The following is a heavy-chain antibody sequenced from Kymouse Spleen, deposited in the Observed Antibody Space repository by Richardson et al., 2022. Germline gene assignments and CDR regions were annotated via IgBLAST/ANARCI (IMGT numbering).Heavy chain of an antibody. CDR3: ARWTPYSSGWFDY. J-gene: IGHJ4*02. CDR2: IYYSGST. Sequence: QLQLQESGPGLVKPSETLSLTCTVSGGSISSSSYYWGWIRQPPGKGLEWIGSIYYSGSTYYNPSLKSRVTISVDTSKNQFSLKLSSVTAADTAVYYCARWTPYSSGWFDYWGQGTLVTVSS. V-gene: IGHV4-39*01. D-gene: IGHD6-19*01. CDR1: GGSISSSSYY.